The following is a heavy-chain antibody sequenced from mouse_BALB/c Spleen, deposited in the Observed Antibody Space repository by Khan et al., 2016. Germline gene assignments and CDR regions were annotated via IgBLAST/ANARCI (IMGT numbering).Heavy chain of an antibody. Sequence: EVELVESGGGLVKPGGSLKLSCAASGFTFSDYYMYWVRQTPDKRLEWVATISDGGSYTYYPDSVKGRFTISRDTAKNNLYLQMSSLKSEDTAMYYCAREGLRRGFAYWGQGTLVTVSA. CDR1: GFTFSDYY. CDR2: ISDGGSYT. J-gene: IGHJ3*01. V-gene: IGHV5-4*02. D-gene: IGHD2-4*01. CDR3: AREGLRRGFAY.